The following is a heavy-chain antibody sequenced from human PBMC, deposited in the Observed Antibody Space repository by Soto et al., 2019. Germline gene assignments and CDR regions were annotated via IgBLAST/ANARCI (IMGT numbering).Heavy chain of an antibody. V-gene: IGHV4-31*03. CDR2: IYYSGST. CDR1: GGSISSGGYY. Sequence: SETLSLTCTVSGGSISSGGYYWSWIRQHPGKGLEWIGYIYYSGSTYYNPSLKSRVTISVDTSKNQFSLKLSSVTAADTAVYYCARGRSGFGEDAFDIWGQRTMVTVSS. CDR3: ARGRSGFGEDAFDI. J-gene: IGHJ3*02. D-gene: IGHD3-10*01.